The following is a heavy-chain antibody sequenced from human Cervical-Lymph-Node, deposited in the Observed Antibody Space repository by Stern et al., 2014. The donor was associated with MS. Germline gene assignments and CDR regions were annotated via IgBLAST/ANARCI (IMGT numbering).Heavy chain of an antibody. J-gene: IGHJ3*01. V-gene: IGHV1-69*06. Sequence: VQLVESGAEVKQPGSSVKVSCKASGGTFSTFSINWVRQVPGQSLEWMGRVLPIFDTPSVAQKFQGRVTITADSSTSTVYMALNSLRFDDTAVYYCVLPSTVTTAAFDVWGRGTMVTVSS. CDR3: VLPSTVTTAAFDV. CDR1: GGTFSTFS. CDR2: VLPIFDTP. D-gene: IGHD4-11*01.